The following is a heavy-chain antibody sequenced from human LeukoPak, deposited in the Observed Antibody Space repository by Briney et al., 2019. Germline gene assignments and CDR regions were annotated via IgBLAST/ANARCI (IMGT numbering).Heavy chain of an antibody. J-gene: IGHJ3*02. CDR3: ARGGLITIFGVDPDAFDI. CDR1: GGSIGSSCYY. V-gene: IGHV4-39*07. Sequence: PSETLSLTCTVSGGSIGSSCYYWGWSRQPPGKGLEWIGSIYYSGSTYYSPSLKSRVTISVDTSKNQFSLKLSSVTAADTAVYYCARGGLITIFGVDPDAFDIWGQGTMVTVSS. D-gene: IGHD3-3*01. CDR2: IYYSGST.